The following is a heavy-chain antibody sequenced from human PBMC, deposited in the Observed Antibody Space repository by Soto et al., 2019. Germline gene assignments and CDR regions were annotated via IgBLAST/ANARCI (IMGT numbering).Heavy chain of an antibody. V-gene: IGHV1-18*01. CDR1: GYTFTSYA. Sequence: GASVKVSCKASGYTFTSYAMHWVRQAPGQRLEWMGWISAYNGNTNYAQKLQGRVTMTTDTSTSTAYMELRSLRSDDTAVYYCASHEVVAANYYYYGMDVWGQGTTVTVSS. D-gene: IGHD2-15*01. J-gene: IGHJ6*02. CDR2: ISAYNGNT. CDR3: ASHEVVAANYYYYGMDV.